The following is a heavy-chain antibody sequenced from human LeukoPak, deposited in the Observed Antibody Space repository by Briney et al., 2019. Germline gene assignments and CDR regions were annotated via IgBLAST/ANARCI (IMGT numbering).Heavy chain of an antibody. Sequence: PSETLSLTCTVSGGSISSYYWSWIRQPPGKGLEWIGYIYYSGSTNYNPSLKSRVTISVDTSKNQFSLKLSSVTAADTAVYYCAAVGERGYSGYDRPNWGQGTLVTVSS. CDR3: AAVGERGYSGYDRPN. D-gene: IGHD5-12*01. CDR1: GGSISSYY. CDR2: IYYSGST. J-gene: IGHJ4*02. V-gene: IGHV4-59*01.